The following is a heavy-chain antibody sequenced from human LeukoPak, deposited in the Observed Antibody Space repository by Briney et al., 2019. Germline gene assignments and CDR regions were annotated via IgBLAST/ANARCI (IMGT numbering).Heavy chain of an antibody. CDR2: INHSGST. D-gene: IGHD1-26*01. CDR1: GLSLSNYP. V-gene: IGHV4-34*01. CDR3: ARLGKKYSGSFPRPNYFDY. Sequence: GSLRLSCEASGLSLSNYPMHWIRQPPGKGLEWIGEINHSGSTNYNPSLKSRVTISVDTSKNQFSLKLSSVTAADTAVYYCARLGKKYSGSFPRPNYFDYWGQGTLVTVSS. J-gene: IGHJ4*02.